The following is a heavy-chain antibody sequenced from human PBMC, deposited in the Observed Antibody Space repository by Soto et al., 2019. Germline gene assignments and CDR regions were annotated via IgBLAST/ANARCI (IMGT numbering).Heavy chain of an antibody. CDR3: VRAHSGYDPLDIDA. CDR1: GGSVSSGSYY. CDR2: ISDTGSG. J-gene: IGHJ6*01. D-gene: IGHD5-12*01. Sequence: QVQLQESGPGLVKPSETLAVTCTVSGGSVSSGSYYWSWIRQPPGKGLEWVGCISDTGSGDYNPSLKTRVTITVLKCKGQFSQRLNSVTAADTAVYYCVRAHSGYDPLDIDAWGQRTKVTVSS. V-gene: IGHV4-61*01.